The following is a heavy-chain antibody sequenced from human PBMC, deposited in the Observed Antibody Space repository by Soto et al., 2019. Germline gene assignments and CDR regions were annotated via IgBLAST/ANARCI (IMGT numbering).Heavy chain of an antibody. J-gene: IGHJ6*02. V-gene: IGHV3-30-3*01. Sequence: GGSLRLSCAASGFTFSSYAMHWVRQAPGKGLEWVAVISYDGSNKYYADSVKGRFTISRDNSKNTLYLQMNSLRAEDTAVYYCARDPEPDGYYYGMDVWGQGTTVTVSS. CDR2: ISYDGSNK. CDR3: ARDPEPDGYYYGMDV. CDR1: GFTFSSYA.